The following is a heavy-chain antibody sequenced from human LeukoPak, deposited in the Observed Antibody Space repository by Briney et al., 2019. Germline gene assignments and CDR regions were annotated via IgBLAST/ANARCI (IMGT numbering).Heavy chain of an antibody. CDR2: IYYSGST. D-gene: IGHD5-24*01. CDR1: GGSISSYY. Sequence: PSETLSLTCTASGGSISSYYWSWIRQPPGKGLEWIGYIYYSGSTKYNPSLKRRVTIAVDTSKNQFSLKRSSVTAADTDVYYCARDTGEMAFDYWGQGTLVTVSS. CDR3: ARDTGEMAFDY. J-gene: IGHJ4*02. V-gene: IGHV4-59*01.